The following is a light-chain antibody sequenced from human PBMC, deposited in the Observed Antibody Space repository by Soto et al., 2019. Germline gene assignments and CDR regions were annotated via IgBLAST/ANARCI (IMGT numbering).Light chain of an antibody. CDR2: AAS. Sequence: ELVMTQSPATLSVSPGDKVSLSCRANQTISNTLAWYQQKPGQAPRLLIYAASTRATGVSARFSGSGSGTEFTLTISSLQSEDFAVYYCQQYINWPRTFGQGTKVDIK. J-gene: IGKJ1*01. V-gene: IGKV3-15*01. CDR3: QQYINWPRT. CDR1: QTISNT.